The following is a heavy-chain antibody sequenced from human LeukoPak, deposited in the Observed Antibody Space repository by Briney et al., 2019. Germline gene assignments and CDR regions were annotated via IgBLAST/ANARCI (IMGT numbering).Heavy chain of an antibody. CDR3: AREGDDYGGNQGPDWYFDL. Sequence: GASVKVSCKASGGTFSSYAISWVRQAPGQRLEWMGWINAGNGNTKYSQKFQGRVTITRDTSASTAYMELSSLRSEDTAVYYCAREGDDYGGNQGPDWYFDLWGRGTLVTVSS. J-gene: IGHJ2*01. CDR1: GGTFSSYA. CDR2: INAGNGNT. V-gene: IGHV1-3*01. D-gene: IGHD4-23*01.